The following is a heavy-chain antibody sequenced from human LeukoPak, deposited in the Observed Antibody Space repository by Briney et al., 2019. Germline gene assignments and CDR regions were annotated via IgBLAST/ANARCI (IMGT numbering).Heavy chain of an antibody. D-gene: IGHD6-13*01. Sequence: GGSLRLSCAASGFAVSSNHVTWVRQAPGKGLEWVAVISNSGTTYYADSVKGRLTISRDNSKNTLYLQMNSLRAEDTAVYYCAKDRESSSWYYFDYWGQGTLVTVSS. CDR3: AKDRESSSWYYFDY. CDR2: ISNSGTT. J-gene: IGHJ4*02. CDR1: GFAVSSNH. V-gene: IGHV3-66*01.